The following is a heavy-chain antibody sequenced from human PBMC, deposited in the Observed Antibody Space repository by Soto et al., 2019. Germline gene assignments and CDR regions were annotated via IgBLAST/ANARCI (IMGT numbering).Heavy chain of an antibody. V-gene: IGHV4-34*01. Sequence: SETLSLTCAVYGGSFSGYYWSWIRQPPGKGLEWIGEINHGGSTNYNPSLKSRVTISVDTSKNQFSLKLSSVTAADTAVYYCARGREPSYDSSGYFDYWGQGTLVTVSS. CDR2: INHGGST. CDR3: ARGREPSYDSSGYFDY. CDR1: GGSFSGYY. J-gene: IGHJ4*02. D-gene: IGHD3-22*01.